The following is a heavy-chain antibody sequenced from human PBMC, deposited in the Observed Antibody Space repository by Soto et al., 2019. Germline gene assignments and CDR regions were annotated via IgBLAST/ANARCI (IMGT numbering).Heavy chain of an antibody. CDR3: ARDYLVPAAAYYYGMDV. CDR2: IYYSGNT. V-gene: IGHV4-30-4*01. Sequence: SETLSLTCTVPGGSISSGDYYWSWIRQPPGKGLEWIGYIYYSGNTYYNPSLKSRVTISVDTSKNQFSLKLSSVTAADTAVYYCARDYLVPAAAYYYGMDVWGQGTTVTVSS. D-gene: IGHD2-2*01. J-gene: IGHJ6*02. CDR1: GGSISSGDYY.